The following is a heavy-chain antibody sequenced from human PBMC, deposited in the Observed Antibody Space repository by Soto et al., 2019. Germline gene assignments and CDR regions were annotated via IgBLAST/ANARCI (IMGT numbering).Heavy chain of an antibody. J-gene: IGHJ3*02. CDR3: ARPTSTDLRDPFDI. V-gene: IGHV4-30-2*03. D-gene: IGHD4-17*01. Sequence: SETLSLTCAVSGGSISSVGYSWSWIRQPPGKGLEWIGYIYHSGSTYYNPSLKSRVTISVDTSRDQFSLNLRSMTAADTAVYYCARPTSTDLRDPFDIWGQGIMVTVSS. CDR2: IYHSGST. CDR1: GGSISSVGYS.